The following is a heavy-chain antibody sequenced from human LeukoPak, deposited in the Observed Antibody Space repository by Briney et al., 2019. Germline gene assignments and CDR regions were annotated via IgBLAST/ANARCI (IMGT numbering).Heavy chain of an antibody. Sequence: SETLSLTCAVYGGSFSGYYWSWIRQPPGKGLEWIGEINHSGSTSYNPSLRSRVTISVDTSKNQFSLKLSSVTAADTAVYYCARSGTLVVVAATGFDYWGQGTLVTVSS. CDR1: GGSFSGYY. V-gene: IGHV4-34*01. D-gene: IGHD2-15*01. CDR3: ARSGTLVVVAATGFDY. J-gene: IGHJ4*02. CDR2: INHSGST.